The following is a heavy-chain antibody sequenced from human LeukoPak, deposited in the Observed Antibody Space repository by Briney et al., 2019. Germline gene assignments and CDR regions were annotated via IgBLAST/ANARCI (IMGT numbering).Heavy chain of an antibody. CDR3: ARDQNYGDYSFDP. CDR2: MNPNSGNT. Sequence: GASVKVSCKASGYTFTSYYMHWVRQATGQGLEWMGWMNPNSGNTGYAQKFQGRVAMTRNTSISTAYMELSSLRSEDTAVYYCARDQNYGDYSFDPWGQGTLVAVSS. D-gene: IGHD4-17*01. CDR1: GYTFTSYY. J-gene: IGHJ5*02. V-gene: IGHV1-8*02.